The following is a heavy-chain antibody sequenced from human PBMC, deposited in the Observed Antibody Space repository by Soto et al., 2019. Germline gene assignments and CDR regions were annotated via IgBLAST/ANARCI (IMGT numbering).Heavy chain of an antibody. CDR1: GGSISSGGFY. D-gene: IGHD4-17*01. CDR3: ARLGPTTVPTSYFTGNYNGMDV. CDR2: IFYSGRT. Sequence: SETLSLTCTVSGGSISSGGFYWTWIRQHPGKGLEWIGHIFYSGRTYYNPSLKSRITISVDTSKNQFSLKLSSVTAADTAVYCCARLGPTTVPTSYFTGNYNGMDVWGQGTTVTVSS. J-gene: IGHJ6*02. V-gene: IGHV4-31*03.